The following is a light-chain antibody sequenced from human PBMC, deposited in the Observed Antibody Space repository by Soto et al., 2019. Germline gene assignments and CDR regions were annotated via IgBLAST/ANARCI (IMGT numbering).Light chain of an antibody. V-gene: IGKV1-5*01. CDR1: QGIXSW. Sequence: IRVTQSASTLSASVGDRVTITCRASQGIXSWFDWYQQKPGKAPKILXDNVSTLERGGPSRLSGSGSGTEFTLAISGLQPEYVATYYCLQHYSYTRTFGQGTKVEIK. J-gene: IGKJ1*01. CDR2: NVS. CDR3: LQHYSYTRT.